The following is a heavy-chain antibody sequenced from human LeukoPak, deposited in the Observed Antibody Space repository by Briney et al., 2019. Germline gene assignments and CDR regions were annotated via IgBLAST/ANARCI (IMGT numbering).Heavy chain of an antibody. CDR2: IYYSGST. D-gene: IGHD1-26*01. CDR3: ARGGGGSYYFDY. CDR1: GGSISSSSYY. Sequence: PSETLSLTCTVSGGSISSSSYYWGWIRQPPGKGLEWIGSIYYSGSTYYNPSLKSRVTISVDTSKNQFSLKLSSVTAADTAVYYCARGGGGSYYFDYWGQGTLVTVSS. J-gene: IGHJ4*02. V-gene: IGHV4-39*07.